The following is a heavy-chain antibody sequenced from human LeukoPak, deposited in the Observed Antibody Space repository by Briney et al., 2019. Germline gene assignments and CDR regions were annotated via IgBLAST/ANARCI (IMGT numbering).Heavy chain of an antibody. V-gene: IGHV4-34*01. J-gene: IGHJ6*02. CDR1: GVSFSGYY. CDR2: INHSGST. Sequence: SETLSLTCAVYGVSFSGYYWSWIRQPPGKGLEWIGEINHSGSTNYNPSLKSRVTISVDTSKNQFSLKLSSVTAADTAVYYCARDPSGFPAYYDFWSGYYRGDYYGMDVWGQGTTVTVSS. D-gene: IGHD3-3*01. CDR3: ARDPSGFPAYYDFWSGYYRGDYYGMDV.